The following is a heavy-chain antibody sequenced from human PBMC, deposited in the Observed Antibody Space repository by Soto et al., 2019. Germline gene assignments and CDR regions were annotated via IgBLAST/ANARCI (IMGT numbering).Heavy chain of an antibody. V-gene: IGHV2-5*02. J-gene: IGHJ5*02. CDR2: FFWDDDK. Sequence: SGPTLVNPTQTLTLTCTFSGFSLRTNEMGVGWIRQPPGKALEWLALFFWDDDKHTNPSLGARLTITKDTSKNQVVLTMTNMEPVDTATYYCARRSVSETNYFDPWGQGILVTVSS. CDR3: ARRSVSETNYFDP. CDR1: GFSLRTNEMG.